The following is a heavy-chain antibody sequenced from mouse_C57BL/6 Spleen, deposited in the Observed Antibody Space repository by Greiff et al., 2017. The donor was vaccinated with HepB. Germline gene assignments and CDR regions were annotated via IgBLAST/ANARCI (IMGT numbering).Heavy chain of an antibody. J-gene: IGHJ4*01. CDR3: ARYGRYAMDY. CDR2: ISYSGST. V-gene: IGHV3-1*01. CDR1: GYSITSGYD. Sequence: EVQLQQSGPGMVKPSQSLSLTCTVTGYSITSGYDWHWIRHFPGNKLEWMGYISYSGSTNYNPSLKSRISITHDTSKNHFFLKLNSVTTEDTATYYCARYGRYAMDYWGQGTSVTVSS. D-gene: IGHD2-10*02.